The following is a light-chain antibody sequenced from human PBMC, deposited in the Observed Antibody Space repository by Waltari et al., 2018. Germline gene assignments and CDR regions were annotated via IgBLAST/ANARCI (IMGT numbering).Light chain of an antibody. V-gene: IGLV3-21*02. CDR1: NIGSKS. CDR3: QVWDSSSDHV. Sequence: SYVLTQPPSVSVAPGQTARITCGGNNIGSKSVHWYQQKPGQAPVLVVYDDTDRPSGIPGRFPGSNSGNTATLTISRVEAGDEADYYCQVWDSSSDHVFGTGTKVTVL. CDR2: DDT. J-gene: IGLJ1*01.